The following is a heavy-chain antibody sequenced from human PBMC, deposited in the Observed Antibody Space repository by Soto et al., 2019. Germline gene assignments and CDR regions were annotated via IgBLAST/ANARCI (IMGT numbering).Heavy chain of an antibody. CDR1: GYTFTSYD. V-gene: IGHV1-8*01. Sequence: QVQLVQSGAEVKKPGASVKVSCKASGYTFTSYDINWVRQATGQGREWMGWTNPNSGNTGYAQKFQGRVTMTRNTSISTAYMELSSLRSEDTAVYYCARRPDGYYYYGMDVWGQGTTVTVSS. J-gene: IGHJ6*02. CDR3: ARRPDGYYYYGMDV. CDR2: TNPNSGNT.